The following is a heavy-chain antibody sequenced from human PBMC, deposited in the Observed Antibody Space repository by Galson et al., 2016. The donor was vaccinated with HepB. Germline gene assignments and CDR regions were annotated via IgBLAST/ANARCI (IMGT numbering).Heavy chain of an antibody. J-gene: IGHJ4*02. CDR1: GYTSSDHY. V-gene: IGHV3-72*01. CDR2: TRNRRNSFIT. CDR3: VRWVSGAADY. Sequence: SLRLSCAASGYTSSDHYMDWVRQATGKGLEWVGRTRNRRNSFITEYAASVRGRFTISRDDSKNSVYPQMNSLKTEDTAVYYCVRWVSGAADYWGQGALVTVSS. D-gene: IGHD5/OR15-5a*01.